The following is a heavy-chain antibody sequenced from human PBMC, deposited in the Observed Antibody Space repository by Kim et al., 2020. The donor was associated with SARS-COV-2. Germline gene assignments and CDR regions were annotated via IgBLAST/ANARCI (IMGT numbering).Heavy chain of an antibody. CDR1: GFTFSSYG. Sequence: GSLRLSCAASGFTFSSYGMHWVRQAPGKGLEWVAVISYDGRNKYYADSVKGRFTISRDNSKNTLYLQMDSLRAEYTAVYHCAKGHSSGWYSVDYWGQGTLVTVSS. CDR3: AKGHSSGWYSVDY. CDR2: ISYDGRNK. D-gene: IGHD6-19*01. J-gene: IGHJ4*02. V-gene: IGHV3-30*18.